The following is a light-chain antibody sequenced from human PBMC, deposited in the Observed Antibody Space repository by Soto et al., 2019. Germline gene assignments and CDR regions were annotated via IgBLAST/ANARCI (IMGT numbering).Light chain of an antibody. V-gene: IGKV1-17*01. J-gene: IGKJ1*01. CDR2: AAS. CDR3: QNYNGYSWT. CDR1: QSISNH. Sequence: DIQMTQSPSSLSASVEDRVIITCRASQSISNHLNWYQQKPGKAPKLLIFAASSLQSGVPSRFSGSGSGTEFTLTISSLQPDDFATYYCQNYNGYSWTFGLGTKVDIK.